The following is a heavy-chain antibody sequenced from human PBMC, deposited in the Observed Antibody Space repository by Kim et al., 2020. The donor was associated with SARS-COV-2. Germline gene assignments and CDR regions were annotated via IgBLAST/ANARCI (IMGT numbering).Heavy chain of an antibody. V-gene: IGHV4-59*01. CDR2: IYYSGST. Sequence: SETLSLTCTVSGGSISSYYWSWIRQPPGKGLEWIGYIYYSGSTNYNPSLKSRVTISVDTSKNQFSLKLSSVTAADTAVYYCAREYYYGSGKFIDYWGQGTLVTVSS. CDR3: AREYYYGSGKFIDY. CDR1: GGSISSYY. D-gene: IGHD3-10*01. J-gene: IGHJ4*02.